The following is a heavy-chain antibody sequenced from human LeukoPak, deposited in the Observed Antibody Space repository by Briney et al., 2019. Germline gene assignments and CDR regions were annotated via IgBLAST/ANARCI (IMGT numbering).Heavy chain of an antibody. V-gene: IGHV3-53*01. CDR1: GCTVSSNY. D-gene: IGHD3-10*01. Sequence: GGSLRLSCAASGCTVSSNYMSWVRQAPGKGLEWVSVIYSGGSTYYADSVKGRFTISRDNSKNTLYLQMNSLRAEDTAVYYCASSEGPNHYYYYYGMDVWGQGTTVSVSS. J-gene: IGHJ6*02. CDR3: ASSEGPNHYYYYYGMDV. CDR2: IYSGGST.